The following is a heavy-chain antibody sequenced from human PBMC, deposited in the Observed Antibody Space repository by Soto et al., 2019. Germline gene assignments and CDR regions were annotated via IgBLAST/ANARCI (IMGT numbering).Heavy chain of an antibody. Sequence: QVQLQESGPGLVKPSQTLSLTCTVSGGSISSGNYYWSWIRQPPGKGLEWIGFISYSGSTYYSTSLTSRLTISVDTSNSHFSLTLSFVTAADTAVYYCATMGTPATGLYFFDYWGQGSLVTVSS. CDR3: ATMGTPATGLYFFDY. V-gene: IGHV4-30-4*01. D-gene: IGHD2-15*01. CDR1: GGSISSGNYY. J-gene: IGHJ4*02. CDR2: ISYSGST.